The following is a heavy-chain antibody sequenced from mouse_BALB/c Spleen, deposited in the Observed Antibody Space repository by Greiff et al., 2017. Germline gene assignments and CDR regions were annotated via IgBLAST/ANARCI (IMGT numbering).Heavy chain of an antibody. CDR3: ARDYGYDGFAY. D-gene: IGHD2-2*01. Sequence: VQRVESGAELMKPGASVKISCKATGYTFSSYWIEWVKQRPGHGLEWIGEILPGSGSTNYNEKFKGKATFTADTSSNTAYMQLSSLTSEDSAVYYCARDYGYDGFAYWGQGTLVTVSA. J-gene: IGHJ3*01. CDR2: ILPGSGST. CDR1: GYTFSSYW. V-gene: IGHV1-9*01.